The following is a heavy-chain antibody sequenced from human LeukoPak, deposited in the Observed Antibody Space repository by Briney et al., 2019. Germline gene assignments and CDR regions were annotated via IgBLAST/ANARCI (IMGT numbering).Heavy chain of an antibody. CDR3: ASSRYYDFWSGQNWFDP. CDR1: GGSFSGYY. Sequence: PSETLSLTCAVYGGSFSGYYWSWIRQPPGKGLEWIGEINHSGSTNYNPSLKSRVTISVDTSKNQSSLKLSSVTAADTAVYYCASSRYYDFWSGQNWFDPWGQGTLVTVSS. D-gene: IGHD3-3*01. V-gene: IGHV4-34*01. CDR2: INHSGST. J-gene: IGHJ5*02.